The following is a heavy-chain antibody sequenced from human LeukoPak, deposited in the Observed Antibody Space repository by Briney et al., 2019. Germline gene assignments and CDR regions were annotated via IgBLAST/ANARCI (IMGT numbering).Heavy chain of an antibody. CDR1: GGTFSSYA. V-gene: IGHV1-69*05. D-gene: IGHD3-3*01. J-gene: IGHJ3*02. Sequence: SVKVSCKASGGTFSSYAISWVRQAPGQGLEWMGRIIPIFGTANYAQKFQGRVTITTDESTSTAYMELSSLRSEDTAAYYCAREFGSGGDFWSGYYRSSFAFDIWGQGTMVTVSS. CDR3: AREFGSGGDFWSGYYRSSFAFDI. CDR2: IIPIFGTA.